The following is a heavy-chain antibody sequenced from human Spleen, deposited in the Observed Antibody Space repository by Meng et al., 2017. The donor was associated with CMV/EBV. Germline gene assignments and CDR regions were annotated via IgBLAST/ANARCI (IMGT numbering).Heavy chain of an antibody. CDR1: GGTFSSYA. D-gene: IGHD6-19*01. CDR2: ISAYNGNT. V-gene: IGHV1-18*01. J-gene: IGHJ4*02. Sequence: ASVKVSCKASGGTFSSYAISWVRQAPGQGLEWMGWISAYNGNTNYAQKLQGRVTMTTDTSTSTAYMELRSLRSDDTAVYYCARDQLSSGWYSGDYWGQGTLVTVSS. CDR3: ARDQLSSGWYSGDY.